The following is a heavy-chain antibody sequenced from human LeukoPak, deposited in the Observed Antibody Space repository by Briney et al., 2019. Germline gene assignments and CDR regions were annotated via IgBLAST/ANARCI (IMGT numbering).Heavy chain of an antibody. J-gene: IGHJ4*02. CDR2: ISGSGSST. CDR1: GYTFSSYA. D-gene: IGHD5-12*01. V-gene: IGHV3-23*01. CDR3: AKDMVATSFDY. Sequence: GGSLRLSCAASGYTFSSYAMSWVRQAPGKRLEWVSAISGSGSSTYYADSVKGRFTISRDNSKNTLYLQMNSLRAEDTAVYYCAKDMVATSFDYWGQGTLVTVSS.